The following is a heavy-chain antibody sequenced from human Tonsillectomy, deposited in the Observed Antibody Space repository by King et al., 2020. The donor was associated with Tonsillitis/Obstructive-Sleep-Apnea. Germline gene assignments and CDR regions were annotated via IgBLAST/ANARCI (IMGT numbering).Heavy chain of an antibody. CDR3: ARLRDSGTTYDF. CDR2: LNQDGGVK. CDR1: GFTFSTYW. V-gene: IGHV3-7*01. J-gene: IGHJ4*02. Sequence: VQLVESGGDLVQPGGSLRLSCAASGFTFSTYWMSWVRQAPGKGLEWVATLNQDGGVKHYVDSLKGRLTVSRDNAENSLYLQMNSLSVDDTAVYYCARLRDSGTTYDFWGQGALVTVSS. D-gene: IGHD1-14*01.